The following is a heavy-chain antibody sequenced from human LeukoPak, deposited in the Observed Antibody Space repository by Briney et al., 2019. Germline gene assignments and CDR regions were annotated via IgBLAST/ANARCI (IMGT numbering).Heavy chain of an antibody. Sequence: GGSLRLSCAAPGFTFRTYAMSWVPQAPGKGLEWVSAISGSGGSTYYADSVKGRFTISRDNSKNTLYLQMNSLRAEDTAVYSCAKAPTSMVNSYFDYWGQGTLVTVSS. V-gene: IGHV3-23*01. D-gene: IGHD5-18*01. CDR3: AKAPTSMVNSYFDY. CDR2: ISGSGGST. CDR1: GFTFRTYA. J-gene: IGHJ4*02.